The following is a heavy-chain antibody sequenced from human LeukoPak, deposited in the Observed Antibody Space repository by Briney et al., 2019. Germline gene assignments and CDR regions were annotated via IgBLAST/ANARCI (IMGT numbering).Heavy chain of an antibody. CDR1: GGSISSGGYY. V-gene: IGHV4-30-2*01. D-gene: IGHD3-9*01. CDR3: ARHSRTYYDILTGAYGGNFDY. J-gene: IGHJ4*02. Sequence: KTSETLSLTCTVSGGSISSGGYYWSWIRQPPGKGLEWIGYIYHSGSTNYNPSLKSRVTISLDTSKNQFSLKLNSVTAADTAIFYCARHSRTYYDILTGAYGGNFDYWGQRILVTVSS. CDR2: IYHSGST.